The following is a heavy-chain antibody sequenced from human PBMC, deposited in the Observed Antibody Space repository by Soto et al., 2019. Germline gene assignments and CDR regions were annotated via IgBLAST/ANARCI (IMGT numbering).Heavy chain of an antibody. CDR1: GVTISTYY. CDR3: VREAYIGYGHAIDH. Sequence: SETLSLTCAVSGVTISTYYWSWIRQPPGKGLERIGYNYHSGTTNYNPSLKSRVTISVDTSKNQFSLRLTSVTAADTAIYYCVREAYIGYGHAIDHWGQGTLVTVSS. D-gene: IGHD5-12*01. J-gene: IGHJ4*02. V-gene: IGHV4-59*01. CDR2: NYHSGTT.